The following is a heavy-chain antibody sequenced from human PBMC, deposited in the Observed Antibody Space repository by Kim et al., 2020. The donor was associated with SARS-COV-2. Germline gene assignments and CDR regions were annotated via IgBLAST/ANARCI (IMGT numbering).Heavy chain of an antibody. CDR1: GFTFTSYA. CDR3: ATTKGAAVRRYYFDY. V-gene: IGHV3-23*01. CDR2: VSGSGGTT. J-gene: IGHJ4*02. D-gene: IGHD6-25*01. Sequence: GGSLRLSCAASGFTFTSYAMSWVRQAPGKELEWVSVVSGSGGTTFYADSVRGRFTISRDNSKNTVILQMNSLRADDTAVYYCATTKGAAVRRYYFDYWGQGTLVTVSS.